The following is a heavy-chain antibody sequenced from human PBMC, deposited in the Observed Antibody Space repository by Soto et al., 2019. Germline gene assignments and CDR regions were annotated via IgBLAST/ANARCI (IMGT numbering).Heavy chain of an antibody. V-gene: IGHV3-9*01. J-gene: IGHJ6*02. Sequence: EVQLVESGGGLVQPGRSLRLSCAASGFNFDDYVIYWVRQAPGKGLEWVSGVSWHTGSLAYADSVKGRFTISRDNAKNSLYLQMSSLRPEDTALYYCARGHDWARVTTPYYYGLDVWGQG. CDR1: GFNFDDYV. CDR2: VSWHTGSL. D-gene: IGHD4-17*01. CDR3: ARGHDWARVTTPYYYGLDV.